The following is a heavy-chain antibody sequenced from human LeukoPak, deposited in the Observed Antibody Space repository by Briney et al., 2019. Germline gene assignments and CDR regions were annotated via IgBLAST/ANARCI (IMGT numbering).Heavy chain of an antibody. CDR1: GGSISSSSYY. D-gene: IGHD3-22*01. V-gene: IGHV4-39*07. J-gene: IGHJ4*02. CDR3: ARDASYYDSSGYIDY. CDR2: IYYSGST. Sequence: SETLSLTCTVSGGSISSSSYYWGWIRQPPGKGLEWIGSIYYSGSTYYNPSLKSRVTISVDTSKNQFSLKLSSVTAADTAVYYCARDASYYDSSGYIDYWGQGTLVTVSS.